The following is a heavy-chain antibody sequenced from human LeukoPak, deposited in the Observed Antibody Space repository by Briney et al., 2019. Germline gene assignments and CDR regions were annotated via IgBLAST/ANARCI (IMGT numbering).Heavy chain of an antibody. CDR3: AMLAARPYYFDY. CDR2: IYYSGST. D-gene: IGHD6-6*01. Sequence: SETLSLTCTVSGGSISSSSYYWGWIRQPPGKGLEWIGSIYYSGSTYYNPSLKSRVTISVDTSKNQFSLKLSSVTAADTAVYYCAMLAARPYYFDYWGQGTLVTVSS. J-gene: IGHJ4*02. CDR1: GGSISSSSYY. V-gene: IGHV4-39*07.